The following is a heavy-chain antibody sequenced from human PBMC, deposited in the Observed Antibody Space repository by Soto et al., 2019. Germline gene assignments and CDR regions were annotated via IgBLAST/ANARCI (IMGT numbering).Heavy chain of an antibody. CDR1: GFTFDDYA. J-gene: IGHJ3*02. CDR3: AKDSYSTGTDAFDI. V-gene: IGHV3-9*01. CDR2: ISWNSGSI. Sequence: GGSLRLSCAASGFTFDDYAMHWVRQAPGKGLEWVSGISWNSGSIGYADSVKGRFTISRDNAKNSLYLQMNSLRAEDTALYYCAKDSYSTGTDAFDIWGQGTMVTVSS. D-gene: IGHD6-25*01.